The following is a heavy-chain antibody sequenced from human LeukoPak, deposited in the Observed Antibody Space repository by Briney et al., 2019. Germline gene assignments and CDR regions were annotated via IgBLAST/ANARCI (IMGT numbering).Heavy chain of an antibody. Sequence: GGSLRLSCAAPTFTFSTYGMHSVPQAPGKGLEWVAFIGHDATKIYYADSVQGRFTISRDNSKNTLYLEMNSLSGEDRALYYCAKGHVTWGNRYFDHWGQGTLGAVSS. CDR1: TFTFSTYG. J-gene: IGHJ4*02. CDR3: AKGHVTWGNRYFDH. CDR2: IGHDATKI. D-gene: IGHD3-16*01. V-gene: IGHV3-30*02.